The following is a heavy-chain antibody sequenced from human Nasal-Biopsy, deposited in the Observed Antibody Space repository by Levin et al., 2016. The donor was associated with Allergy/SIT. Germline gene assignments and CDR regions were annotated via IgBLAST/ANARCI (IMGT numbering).Heavy chain of an antibody. CDR2: ISGSGGST. V-gene: IGHV3-23*01. CDR1: GYPFTNYA. D-gene: IGHD3-10*01. J-gene: IGHJ6*02. CDR3: AKDMESHLFYYYGMDV. Sequence: GGSLRLSCAASGYPFTNYAMTWVRQAPGKGLEWVSSISGSGGSTYYVDSVKGRFTISRDKSRNTLYLQMNSLRVEDTAVYYCAKDMESHLFYYYGMDVWGQGTTVTVSS.